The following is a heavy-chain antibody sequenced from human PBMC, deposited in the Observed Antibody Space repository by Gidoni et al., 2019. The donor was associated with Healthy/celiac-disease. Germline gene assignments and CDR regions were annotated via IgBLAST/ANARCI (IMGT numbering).Heavy chain of an antibody. V-gene: IGHV3-21*01. CDR1: GFTFSRYS. J-gene: IGHJ4*02. CDR2: SSTSSTYI. D-gene: IGHD6-13*01. Sequence: EVQLVASGGGLVEPGGSLTLSCAASGFTFSRYSMKWVRSAPGKGLELVSSSSTSSTYIDYADSEKGRFTISRDNAKNSLYLQMNSLRAEDTAVYYCSRDRVDGEAAAGIFDYWGQGTLVTVSS. CDR3: SRDRVDGEAAAGIFDY.